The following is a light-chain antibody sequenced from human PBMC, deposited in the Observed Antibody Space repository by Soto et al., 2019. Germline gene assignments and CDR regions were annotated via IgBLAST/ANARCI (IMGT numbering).Light chain of an antibody. Sequence: DIQMTQSPSTLSASVGDRVTITCRASQSISSWLAWYQQKPGKAPKLLIYKASSLESGVPSRFSGSGSGTEFTLTISSLQPDDFATYYCQQYNDYVVTFGQGTKLEIK. CDR2: KAS. CDR1: QSISSW. CDR3: QQYNDYVVT. J-gene: IGKJ2*01. V-gene: IGKV1-5*03.